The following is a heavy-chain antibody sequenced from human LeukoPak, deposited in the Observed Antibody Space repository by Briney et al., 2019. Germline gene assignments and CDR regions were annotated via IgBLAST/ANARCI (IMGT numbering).Heavy chain of an antibody. V-gene: IGHV4-59*01. D-gene: IGHD3-10*01. Sequence: SETLSLTCTVSGGSISSYYWSWIRQPPGKGLEWIGYIYYSGSTNYNPSLKSRVTISVDTSKNQFSLKLSSVTAADTAVYYCARDTGNWFDPCGQGTLVTVSS. J-gene: IGHJ5*02. CDR1: GGSISSYY. CDR3: ARDTGNWFDP. CDR2: IYYSGST.